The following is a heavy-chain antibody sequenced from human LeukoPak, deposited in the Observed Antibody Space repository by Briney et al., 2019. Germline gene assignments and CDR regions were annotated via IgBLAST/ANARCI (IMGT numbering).Heavy chain of an antibody. CDR3: AKEYDSSGYPFDY. CDR1: GFTFSDYN. D-gene: IGHD3-22*01. V-gene: IGHV3-23*01. Sequence: GGSLRLSCAASGFTFSDYNMRWIRQAPGKGLEWVSAISGSGGSTYYADSVKGRFTISRDNSKNTLYLQMNSLRAEDTAVYYCAKEYDSSGYPFDYWGQGTLVTVSS. J-gene: IGHJ4*02. CDR2: ISGSGGST.